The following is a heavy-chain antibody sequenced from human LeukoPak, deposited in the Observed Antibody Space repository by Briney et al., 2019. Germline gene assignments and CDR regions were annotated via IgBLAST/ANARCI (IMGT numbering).Heavy chain of an antibody. V-gene: IGHV4-59*01. CDR2: MYYSGST. J-gene: IGHJ6*03. CDR1: GGSISSYY. D-gene: IGHD5/OR15-5a*01. CDR3: ASLRYYYYYMDV. Sequence: SETLSLTCTVSGGSISSYYWSWIRQPPGKGLEWIGYMYYSGSTNYNPSLKSRVTISVDTSKNQFSLKLSSVTAADTAVYYCASLRYYYYYMDVWGKGTTVTVSS.